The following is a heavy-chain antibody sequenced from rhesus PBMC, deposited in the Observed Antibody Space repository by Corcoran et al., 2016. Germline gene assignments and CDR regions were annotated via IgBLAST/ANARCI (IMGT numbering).Heavy chain of an antibody. D-gene: IGHD4-29*01. J-gene: IGHJ6*01. V-gene: IGHV4-73*01. CDR3: ARGSSYSYYGLDS. CDR1: GGSISGYYY. Sequence: QVKLQQWGEGLVKPSETLSLTCAVYGGSISGYYYWSWIRQPPGKGLEWIGYIYGNSASTNYNPSLQNRVTISKDTSKNQFSLKLSSVTAADTAVYYCARGSSYSYYGLDSWGQGVVVTVSS. CDR2: IYGNSAST.